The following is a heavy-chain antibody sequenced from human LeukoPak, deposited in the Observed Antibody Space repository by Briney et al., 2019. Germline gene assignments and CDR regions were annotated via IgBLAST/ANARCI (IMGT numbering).Heavy chain of an antibody. CDR2: ISAYNGNT. J-gene: IGHJ4*02. CDR3: ARDSPYVVTTRYFDY. V-gene: IGHV1-18*01. D-gene: IGHD2-21*02. Sequence: ASVKVSCKASGGTFSSYAISWVRQAPGQGLEWMGWISAYNGNTNYAQKLQGRVTMTTDTSTSTAYMELRSLRSDDTAVYYCARDSPYVVTTRYFDYWGQGTLVTVSS. CDR1: GGTFSSYA.